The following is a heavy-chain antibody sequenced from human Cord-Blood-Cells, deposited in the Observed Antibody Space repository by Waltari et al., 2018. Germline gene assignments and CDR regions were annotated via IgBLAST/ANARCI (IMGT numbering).Heavy chain of an antibody. V-gene: IGHV1-2*04. CDR3: ARGVPTGTTAVVISGGMDV. D-gene: IGHD1-1*01. Sequence: QVQLVQSGAEVKKPGASVKVSCKASGYTFTGYYMHWVRQAPGQGLESMGWINPNSGGTNYAQKFQGWVTMTRDTSISTAYMELSRLRSDDTAVYYCARGVPTGTTAVVISGGMDVWGQGTTVTVSS. J-gene: IGHJ6*02. CDR1: GYTFTGYY. CDR2: INPNSGGT.